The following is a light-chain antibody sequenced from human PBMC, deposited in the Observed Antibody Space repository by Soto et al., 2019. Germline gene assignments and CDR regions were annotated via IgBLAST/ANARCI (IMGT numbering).Light chain of an antibody. CDR3: QQYGSSPPYN. V-gene: IGKV3-20*01. J-gene: IGKJ2*01. Sequence: EIVLTQSPGTLSLSPGERATLSCRASQSVSSSYLAWYQQKPGQAPRLLIYGASSRATGIPDRFSGSGSETDFTLTISRLEPEDFAVSYCQQYGSSPPYNFGQGTKLEIK. CDR2: GAS. CDR1: QSVSSSY.